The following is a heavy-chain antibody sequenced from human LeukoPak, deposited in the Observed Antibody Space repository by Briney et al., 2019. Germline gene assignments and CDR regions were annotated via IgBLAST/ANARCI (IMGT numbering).Heavy chain of an antibody. CDR1: GFTFSTYA. CDR2: MSSNGNRA. V-gene: IGHV3-64D*09. Sequence: SGGSLRLSWSASGFTFSTYAVHWIRQAPGKGLECVSAMSSNGNRAYYADSVKGRFTISRDNSKNTLYLQMSSLRAEDTAVYYCVKEGYYDNSGYPPHFDYWGQGTLVTVSS. J-gene: IGHJ4*02. D-gene: IGHD3-22*01. CDR3: VKEGYYDNSGYPPHFDY.